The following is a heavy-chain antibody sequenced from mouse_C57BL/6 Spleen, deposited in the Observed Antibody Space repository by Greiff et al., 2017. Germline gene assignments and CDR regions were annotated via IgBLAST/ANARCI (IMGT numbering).Heavy chain of an antibody. CDR2: INPGSGGT. D-gene: IGHD2-4*01. CDR3: ARFDDYDWYFDV. CDR1: GYAFTNYL. Sequence: VQLQESGAELVRPGTSVKVSCKASGYAFTNYLIEWVKPSPGQGLEWIGVINPGSGGTNYNAKFQGKATLTADKSSSTAYMQLRSLTSEDSAVYFCARFDDYDWYFDVWGTGTTVTVSS. J-gene: IGHJ1*03. V-gene: IGHV1-54*01.